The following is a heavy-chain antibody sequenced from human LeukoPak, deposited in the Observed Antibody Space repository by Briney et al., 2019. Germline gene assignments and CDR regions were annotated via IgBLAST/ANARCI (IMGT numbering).Heavy chain of an antibody. Sequence: ASVKVSCKASGYTFTGYYMHWVRQAPGQGLEWMGRINPNSGGTNYAQKFQGRVTMTRDTSISTAYMELSRLRSDDTAVYYCARVGIAAQIYYYYGLDVWGQGTTVTVSS. V-gene: IGHV1-2*06. D-gene: IGHD6-6*01. CDR3: ARVGIAAQIYYYYGLDV. J-gene: IGHJ6*02. CDR1: GYTFTGYY. CDR2: INPNSGGT.